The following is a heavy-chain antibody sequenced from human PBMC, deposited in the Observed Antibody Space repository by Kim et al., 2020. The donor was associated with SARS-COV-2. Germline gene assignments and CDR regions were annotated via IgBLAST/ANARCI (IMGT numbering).Heavy chain of an antibody. Sequence: YYAPVKGRFTISRDDSKNTLYLQINSQKTEDTAVYYCSTIWNTSGWYSDYWGQGTLVTVSS. J-gene: IGHJ4*02. D-gene: IGHD6-19*01. V-gene: IGHV3-15*01. CDR3: STIWNTSGWYSDY.